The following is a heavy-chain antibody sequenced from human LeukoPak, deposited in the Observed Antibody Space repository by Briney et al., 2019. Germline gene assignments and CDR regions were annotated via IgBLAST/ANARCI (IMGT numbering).Heavy chain of an antibody. CDR3: VRGRDYYYGLDV. CDR1: GYTFTSYD. Sequence: ASEKVSCKTSGYTFTSYDINWVRQAPGQGLEYMGWMNPNSGVTTNAKKFQGRVSMTRDTSTTTAYMEVRGLRSDDTAVYYCVRGRDYYYGLDVWGQGTTVIVSS. CDR2: MNPNSGVT. V-gene: IGHV1-8*01. J-gene: IGHJ6*02.